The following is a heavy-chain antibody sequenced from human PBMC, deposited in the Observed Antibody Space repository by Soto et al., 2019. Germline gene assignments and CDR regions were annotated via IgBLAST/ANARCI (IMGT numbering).Heavy chain of an antibody. V-gene: IGHV1-18*01. CDR3: ARDFQYYYDSSGYYDY. D-gene: IGHD3-22*01. CDR2: ISAYNGNT. Sequence: GESLKISCKASGYTFTSYGISWVRQAPGQGLEWMGWISAYNGNTNYAQKLQGRVTMTTDTSTSTAYMELRSLRSDDTAVYYCARDFQYYYDSSGYYDYWGQGTLVTVSS. J-gene: IGHJ4*02. CDR1: GYTFTSYG.